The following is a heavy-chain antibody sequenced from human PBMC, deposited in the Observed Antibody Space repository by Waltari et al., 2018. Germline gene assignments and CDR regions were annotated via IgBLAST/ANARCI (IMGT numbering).Heavy chain of an antibody. CDR3: ARAGTTLDYGMDV. V-gene: IGHV4-59*11. Sequence: QAQLQESGPGLVKPSETLSLTCTVSGGSISSHYWSWIRQPPGKGLEWIGYIYYSGSTNYNPSLKSRVTISVDTSKNQFSLKLSSVTAADTAVYYCARAGTTLDYGMDVWGQGTTVTVSS. D-gene: IGHD4-17*01. CDR2: IYYSGST. CDR1: GGSISSHY. J-gene: IGHJ6*02.